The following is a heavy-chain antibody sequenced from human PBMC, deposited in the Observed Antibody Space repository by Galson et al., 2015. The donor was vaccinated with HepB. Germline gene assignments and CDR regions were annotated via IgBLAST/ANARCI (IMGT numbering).Heavy chain of an antibody. V-gene: IGHV3-21*01. J-gene: IGHJ6*03. Sequence: SLRLSCAASGFTFSSYSMNWVRQAPGKGLEWVSSISSSSSYIYYADSVKGRFTISRDNAKNSLYLQMNSLRAEDTAVYYCARDSFNQRVAAAGTYYYYYYMDVWGKGTTVTVSS. D-gene: IGHD6-13*01. CDR1: GFTFSSYS. CDR3: ARDSFNQRVAAAGTYYYYYYMDV. CDR2: ISSSSSYI.